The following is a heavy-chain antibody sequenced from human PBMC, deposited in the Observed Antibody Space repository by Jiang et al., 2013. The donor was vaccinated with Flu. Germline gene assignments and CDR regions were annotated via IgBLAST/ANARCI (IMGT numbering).Heavy chain of an antibody. CDR2: INHSGST. V-gene: IGHV4-34*01. J-gene: IGHJ4*02. CDR3: AYTSSSWYGGNDY. D-gene: IGHD6-13*01. CDR1: GGSFSGYY. Sequence: KPSETLSLTCAVYGGSFSGYYWSWIRQPPGKGLEWIGEINHSGSTNYNPSLKSRVTISVDTSKNQFSLKLSSVTAADTAVYYCAYTSSSWYGGNDYWGQGTLVTVSS.